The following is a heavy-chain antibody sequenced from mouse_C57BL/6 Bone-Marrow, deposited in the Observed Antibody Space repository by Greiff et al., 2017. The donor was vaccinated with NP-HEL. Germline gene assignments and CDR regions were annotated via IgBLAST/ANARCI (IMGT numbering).Heavy chain of an antibody. Sequence: EVQLVESGGGLVQSGRSLRLSCATSGFSFSDFYMEWVRQAPGKGLEWIAASRNKANDYTTEYCSSVRGRFMVSRDTSQIIPFLPMNALSAEDTAILYCARKEGGRGYARDYGGKGTSVTVSS. CDR3: ARKEGGRGYARDY. D-gene: IGHD3-3*01. CDR2: SRNKANDYTT. CDR1: GFSFSDFY. J-gene: IGHJ4*01. V-gene: IGHV7-1*01.